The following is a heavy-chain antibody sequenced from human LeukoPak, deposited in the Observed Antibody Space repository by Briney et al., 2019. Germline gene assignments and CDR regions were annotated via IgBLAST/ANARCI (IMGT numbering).Heavy chain of an antibody. CDR1: GVSISSYY. J-gene: IGHJ5*02. CDR3: ARDSVGATPGGNWFDP. V-gene: IGHV4-4*07. Sequence: SETLSLTCTVSGVSISSYYWSWIRQPAGKGLEWLGRIYTSGSTNYNPSLKSRVTMSVDTSKNQFSLKLSSVTAADTAVYYCARDSVGATPGGNWFDPWGQGTLVTVSS. D-gene: IGHD1-26*01. CDR2: IYTSGST.